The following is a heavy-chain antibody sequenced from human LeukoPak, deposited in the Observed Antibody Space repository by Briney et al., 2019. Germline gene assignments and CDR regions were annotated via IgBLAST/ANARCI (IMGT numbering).Heavy chain of an antibody. CDR2: INSNSGGT. J-gene: IGHJ6*03. Sequence: GASVKVSCKASGYTFTGYYMHWVRQAPGQGLEWMGWINSNSGGTNYAQKLQGRVTMTTDTSTSTAYMELRSLRSDDTAVYYCARGKVYDFWSGYYFPGGSYYMDVWGKGTTVTVSS. V-gene: IGHV1-2*02. CDR3: ARGKVYDFWSGYYFPGGSYYMDV. CDR1: GYTFTGYY. D-gene: IGHD3-3*01.